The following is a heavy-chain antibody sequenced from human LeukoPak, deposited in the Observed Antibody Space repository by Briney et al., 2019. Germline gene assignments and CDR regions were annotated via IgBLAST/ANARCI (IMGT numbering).Heavy chain of an antibody. D-gene: IGHD4-23*01. J-gene: IGHJ4*02. CDR1: GGTFSSYA. V-gene: IGHV1-69*13. CDR2: IIPIFGTA. CDR3: ARNLIGKTDFDY. Sequence: SVNVSCKASGGTFSSYAISWVRQAPGQGLEWMGGIIPIFGTANYAQKFQGRVTITADESTSTAYMELSSLRSEDTSVFYCARNLIGKTDFDYWGQGTLVTVSS.